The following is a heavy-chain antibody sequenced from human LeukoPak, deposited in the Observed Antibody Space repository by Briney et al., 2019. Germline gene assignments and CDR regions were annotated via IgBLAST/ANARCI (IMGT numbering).Heavy chain of an antibody. Sequence: SETLSLTCAVYGGSFSGYYWSWIRQPPGKGLEWLGEINHSGSTNYNPSLKSRVTISVDTSKNQFSLKLSSVTAADTAVYYCAREHDYGDYSLDYWGQGTLVTVSS. J-gene: IGHJ4*02. V-gene: IGHV4-34*01. CDR2: INHSGST. CDR3: AREHDYGDYSLDY. D-gene: IGHD4-17*01. CDR1: GGSFSGYY.